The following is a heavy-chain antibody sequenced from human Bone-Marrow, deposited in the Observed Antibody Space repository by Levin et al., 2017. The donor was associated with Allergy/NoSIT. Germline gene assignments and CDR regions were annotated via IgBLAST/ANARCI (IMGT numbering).Heavy chain of an antibody. Sequence: LSLTCAASGFTFSSYSMNWVRQAPGKGLEWVSYISSSSSTIYYADSVKGRFTISRDNAKNSLYLQMNSLRDEDTAVYYCARCAINWNYAGGMDYWGQGTLVTVSS. CDR1: GFTFSSYS. CDR3: ARCAINWNYAGGMDY. CDR2: ISSSSSTI. V-gene: IGHV3-48*02. J-gene: IGHJ4*02. D-gene: IGHD1-7*01.